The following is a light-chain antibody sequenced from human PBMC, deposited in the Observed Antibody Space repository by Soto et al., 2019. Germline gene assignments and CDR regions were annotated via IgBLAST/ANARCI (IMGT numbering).Light chain of an antibody. CDR2: DAS. V-gene: IGKV1-5*01. J-gene: IGKJ3*01. CDR1: QSISSW. CDR3: QQYNSYSPA. Sequence: DIQMTQSPSTLSASVGDRVTITCRASQSISSWLAWYQQKPGKAPKLLIYDASSLESGVPSRFSGSGSGTEFTLTISSLQPDDFATYYCQQYNSYSPAVGPGTKVDIK.